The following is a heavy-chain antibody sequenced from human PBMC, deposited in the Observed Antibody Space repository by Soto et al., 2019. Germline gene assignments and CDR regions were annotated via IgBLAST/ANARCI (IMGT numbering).Heavy chain of an antibody. J-gene: IGHJ4*02. D-gene: IGHD5-18*01. CDR1: GGTFSTYA. CDR2: IIPMFGTA. V-gene: IGHV1-69*05. Sequence: QVQLVQSGAEVKKPESSVKVSCKAPGGTFSTYAISWVRQAPGQGLEWMGGIIPMFGTANYAQRFQDRVTXPXNESTNTVYMELSRLRSEDTAVYFCASGIQLWLRRINNGYSGWGQGTLVTVSS. CDR3: ASGIQLWLRRINNGYSG.